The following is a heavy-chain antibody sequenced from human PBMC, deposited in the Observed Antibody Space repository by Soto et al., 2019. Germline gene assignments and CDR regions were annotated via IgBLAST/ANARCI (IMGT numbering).Heavy chain of an antibody. J-gene: IGHJ4*02. V-gene: IGHV3-53*04. D-gene: IGHD6-25*01. CDR2: IYSGGST. CDR1: GFTVSSNY. CDR3: ARGLAATAHDY. Sequence: EVQLVESGGGLVQPGGSLRLSCSASGFTVSSNYMSWVRQAPGKGLEWVSGIYSGGSTYYADSVKGRFTISRHNSKNTLYLQMNSLRAEDTAVYYCARGLAATAHDYWGQGTLVTVSS.